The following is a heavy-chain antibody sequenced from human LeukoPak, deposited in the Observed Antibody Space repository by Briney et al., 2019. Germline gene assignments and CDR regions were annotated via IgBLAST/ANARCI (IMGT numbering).Heavy chain of an antibody. CDR3: ARAYGSRSYPFDY. J-gene: IGHJ4*02. V-gene: IGHV3-30*02. D-gene: IGHD3-10*01. Sequence: PGGSLRLSCVASGFTFSSYGMHWVRQAPGKGLEWVAFIRYDGSNKYYADSVKGRFTISRDTSKNTLYLQMNSLRAEDTAVYYCARAYGSRSYPFDYWGQGTLVTVSS. CDR1: GFTFSSYG. CDR2: IRYDGSNK.